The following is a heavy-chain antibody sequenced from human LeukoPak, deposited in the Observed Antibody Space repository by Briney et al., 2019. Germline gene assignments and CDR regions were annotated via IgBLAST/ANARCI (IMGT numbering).Heavy chain of an antibody. CDR1: GFTVSSNY. Sequence: GGSLRLSCAASGFTVSSNYMSWVRQAPGKGLEWLSVIYNGGSTYYPDSVKGRYTISRDNSKNTLYLQMNILRAEDTAVYYCARGPYSSSWYGVAGSYYYYGMDVWGQGTTVTVSS. CDR3: ARGPYSSSWYGVAGSYYYYGMDV. V-gene: IGHV3-53*01. CDR2: IYNGGST. D-gene: IGHD6-13*01. J-gene: IGHJ6*02.